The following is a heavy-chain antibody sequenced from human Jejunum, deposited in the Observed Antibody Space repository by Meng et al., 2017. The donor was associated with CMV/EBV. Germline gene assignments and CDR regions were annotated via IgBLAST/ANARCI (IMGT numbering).Heavy chain of an antibody. V-gene: IGHV1-69*11. CDR2: IIPFLGST. D-gene: IGHD6-6*01. CDR3: ARAYSTSSPHFDF. CDR1: GRTFSRYA. Sequence: CNAAGRTFSRYALSWVRQAPGQGLEWMGRIIPFLGSTIYAQKFQGRVTITTDESPSTAYMELSSLRSEDTAVYYCARAYSTSSPHFDFWGQGTLVTVSS. J-gene: IGHJ4*02.